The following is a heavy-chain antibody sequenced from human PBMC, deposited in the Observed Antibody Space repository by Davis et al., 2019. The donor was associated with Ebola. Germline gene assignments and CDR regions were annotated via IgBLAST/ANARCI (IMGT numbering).Heavy chain of an antibody. Sequence: SETLSLTCTVSGGSISSGGYYWSWIRQHPGKGLEWIGYIYYSGSTYYNPSLKSRVTISVDTSKNQFSLKLSSVTAADTAVYYCARGWDIVVVPAAPVFDQWGQGTLVTVSS. D-gene: IGHD2-2*01. CDR1: GGSISSGGYY. J-gene: IGHJ4*02. V-gene: IGHV4-31*03. CDR3: ARGWDIVVVPAAPVFDQ. CDR2: IYYSGST.